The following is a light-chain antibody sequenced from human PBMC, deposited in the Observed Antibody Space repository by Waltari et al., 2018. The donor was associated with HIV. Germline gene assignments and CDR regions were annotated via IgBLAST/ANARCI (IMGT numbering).Light chain of an antibody. CDR3: QVCDGRIMI. V-gene: IGLV3-1*01. CDR2: QDV. Sequence: SYVVRPPPSVSVSPGQTATISCSGDNLGDRYVCWYQQKSGQSPLQIIYQDVKRRSGIPERFSAFNSGNTATLTISGTQGVDEADYFCQVCDGRIMIFGGGTKLTVL. J-gene: IGLJ2*01. CDR1: NLGDRY.